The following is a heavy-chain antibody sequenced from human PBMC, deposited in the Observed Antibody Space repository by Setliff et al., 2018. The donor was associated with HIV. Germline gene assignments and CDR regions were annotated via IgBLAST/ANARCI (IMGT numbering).Heavy chain of an antibody. CDR3: VRGVQSPPHYSYYYMDV. Sequence: SVKVSCKASRSTFNSHTINGVRQAPGQGLVWMGRIIPILGVANYAQRFQGKVTITADKSTSTSYMELTSLRFDDTAMYYCVRGVQSPPHYSYYYMDVWGEGTMVTVSS. CDR2: IIPILGVA. J-gene: IGHJ6*03. CDR1: RSTFNSHT. D-gene: IGHD3-3*01. V-gene: IGHV1-69*02.